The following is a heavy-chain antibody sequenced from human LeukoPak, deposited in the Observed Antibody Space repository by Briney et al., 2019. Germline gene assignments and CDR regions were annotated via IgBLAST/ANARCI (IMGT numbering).Heavy chain of an antibody. V-gene: IGHV3-73*01. CDR1: GFTFSGSS. J-gene: IGHJ4*02. CDR3: TRPAAPCGDCNLYYFDY. D-gene: IGHD2-21*02. CDR2: IRSKANSYAT. Sequence: GGSLRLSCAASGFTFSGSSMHWVRQASGKGLEWVGRIRSKANSYATAYAASVKGRFTISRDDSKNTAYLQMNSLKTEDTAVYYCTRPAAPCGDCNLYYFDYWGQGTLVTVSS.